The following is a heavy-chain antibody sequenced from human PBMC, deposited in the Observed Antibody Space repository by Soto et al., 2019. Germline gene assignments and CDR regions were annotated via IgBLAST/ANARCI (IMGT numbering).Heavy chain of an antibody. CDR1: GGSISSYY. CDR2: IYYSGST. CDR3: ARPPLSGSSYYFDY. J-gene: IGHJ4*02. Sequence: SETLSLTCTVSGGSISSYYWSWIRQPPGKGLEWIGYIYYSGSTNYNPSLKSRVTISVDTSKNQFSLKLSSVTAADTAVYYCARPPLSGSSYYFDYWGQGTLVTVSS. V-gene: IGHV4-59*01. D-gene: IGHD6-25*01.